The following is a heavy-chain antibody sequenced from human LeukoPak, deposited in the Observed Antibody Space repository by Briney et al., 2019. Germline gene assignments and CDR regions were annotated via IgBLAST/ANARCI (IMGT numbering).Heavy chain of an antibody. CDR1: GFIFSNYA. V-gene: IGHV3-15*04. D-gene: IGHD5-18*01. CDR2: IAYRSAGGTA. CDR3: TTDLGRYNYGFPNY. J-gene: IGHJ4*02. Sequence: PGGSLRLSCAASGFIFSNYAMSWARQAPGKGLEWVGHIAYRSAGGTADYAAPVKGRFTISRDDSQNTLYLQMNSLNTEDTAVYYCTTDLGRYNYGFPNYWGQGTLVTVSS.